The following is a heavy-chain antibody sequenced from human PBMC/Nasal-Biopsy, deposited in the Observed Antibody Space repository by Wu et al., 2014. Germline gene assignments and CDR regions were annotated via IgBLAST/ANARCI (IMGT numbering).Heavy chain of an antibody. V-gene: IGHV4-31*03. CDR1: GDSINNGFSY. CDR3: ARDRVGYNEFDF. Sequence: TLSLTCTVSGDSINNGFSYWAWIRHHPGKGLEWIGYIHYSGRSYYNPSLKSRVTMSVDTSKNQFSLNLSSVTAADTAVYFCARDRVGYNEFDFWGLGTLITVSS. CDR2: IHYSGRS. D-gene: IGHD5-24*01. J-gene: IGHJ4*02.